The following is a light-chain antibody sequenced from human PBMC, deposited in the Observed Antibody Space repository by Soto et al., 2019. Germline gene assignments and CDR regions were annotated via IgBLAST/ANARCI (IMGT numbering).Light chain of an antibody. CDR3: QQSHSTPRT. J-gene: IGKJ1*01. CDR2: ATS. V-gene: IGKV1-39*01. CDR1: QSIAGY. Sequence: DIQMTQSPSSLSASVGDRVTITCRASQSIAGYLNWYQQKPGKAPKLLIYATSSLQSGVPSRFSGSGSGTDFTLTISSLQPEDFETYSCQQSHSTPRTFGQGTKVDIK.